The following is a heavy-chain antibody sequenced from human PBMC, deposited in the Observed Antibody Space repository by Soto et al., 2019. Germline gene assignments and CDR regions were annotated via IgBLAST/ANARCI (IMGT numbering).Heavy chain of an antibody. CDR2: IDPSDSYT. D-gene: IGHD6-13*01. V-gene: IGHV5-10-1*03. CDR3: ARYKQQLDLYNWFDP. Sequence: EVQLVQSGAEVKKPGESLRISCKGSGYSFTSYWISWVRQMPGKGLEWMGRIDPSDSYTNYSPSFQGHVTISADKSISTAYLQWSSLKASDTAMYYCARYKQQLDLYNWFDPWGQGTLVTVSS. J-gene: IGHJ5*02. CDR1: GYSFTSYW.